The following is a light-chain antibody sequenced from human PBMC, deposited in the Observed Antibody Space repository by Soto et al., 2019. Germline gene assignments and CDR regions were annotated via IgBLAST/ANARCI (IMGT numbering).Light chain of an antibody. V-gene: IGKV1-5*01. CDR1: QSISSW. Sequence: DIQMTQSPSTLTASVGDRVTITCRASQSISSWLAWYQQKPGKAPKLLIYDASTLESGVPSRFSGSGSGTDFTLTVSSLQPDYFAPYWCQHYNSYSWTFGHWTQGEIK. J-gene: IGKJ1*01. CDR2: DAS. CDR3: QHYNSYSWT.